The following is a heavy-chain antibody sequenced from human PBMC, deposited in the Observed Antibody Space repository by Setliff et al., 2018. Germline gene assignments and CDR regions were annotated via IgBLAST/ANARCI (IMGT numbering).Heavy chain of an antibody. CDR2: ISAYNGNT. CDR3: SRLVRFCTTSTCQGASASEH. J-gene: IGHJ4*02. Sequence: ASVKVSCKASGYTLSNSILSWVRQAPGQGLEWVGWISAYNGNTNYAHKLQGRVSMTTDTSTGTAYMELRSLRSDDTAVYYCSRLVRFCTTSTCQGASASEHWGQGTLVTVSS. V-gene: IGHV1-18*01. D-gene: IGHD2-8*01. CDR1: GYTLSNSI.